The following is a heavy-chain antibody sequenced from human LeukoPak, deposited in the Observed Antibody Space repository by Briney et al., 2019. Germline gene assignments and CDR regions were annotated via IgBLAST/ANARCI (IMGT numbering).Heavy chain of an antibody. CDR1: GYTLTELS. CDR3: ATWVLRSYSTRVWFDP. J-gene: IGHJ5*02. CDR2: FDPEDGET. V-gene: IGHV1-24*01. D-gene: IGHD1-26*01. Sequence: ASVKFSCKVSGYTLTELSMHWVRQAPGKGLEWMGGFDPEDGETIYAQKFQGRVTMTEDTSTDTAYMELSSLRSEDMAVYYCATWVLRSYSTRVWFDPWGQGTLVTVSS.